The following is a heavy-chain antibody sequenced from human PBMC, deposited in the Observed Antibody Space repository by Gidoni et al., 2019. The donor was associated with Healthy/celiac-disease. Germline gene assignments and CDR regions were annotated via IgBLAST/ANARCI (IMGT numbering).Heavy chain of an antibody. CDR1: GFTFSSYS. Sequence: EVQLLESGGGLVQPGGSLRLSCAASGFTFSSYSMRWVRQAPGKGLEWVSAISGSGGSTYYADSVKGRFTISRDNSKNTLYLQMNSLRAEDTAVYYCARRYSSGWRRGDWFDPWGQGTLVTVSS. V-gene: IGHV3-23*01. CDR2: ISGSGGST. J-gene: IGHJ5*02. D-gene: IGHD6-19*01. CDR3: ARRYSSGWRRGDWFDP.